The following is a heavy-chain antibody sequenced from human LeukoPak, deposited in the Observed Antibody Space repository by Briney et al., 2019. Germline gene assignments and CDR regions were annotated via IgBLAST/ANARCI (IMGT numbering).Heavy chain of an antibody. CDR2: ISYDGSNK. CDR1: GFTFSSYG. CDR3: AKDCTGYSYGPEDY. D-gene: IGHD5-18*01. V-gene: IGHV3-30*18. Sequence: GGSLRLSCAASGFTFSSYGMHWVRQAPGKGLEWVAVISYDGSNKYYADSVKGRFTISRDNSKNTLYLQMNSLRAEDTAVYYCAKDCTGYSYGPEDYWGQGTLVTVSS. J-gene: IGHJ4*02.